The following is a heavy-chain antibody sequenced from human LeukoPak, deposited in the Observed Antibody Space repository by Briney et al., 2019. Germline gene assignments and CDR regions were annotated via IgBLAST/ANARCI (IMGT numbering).Heavy chain of an antibody. Sequence: PGGSLRLSCAASGFTFSSYAMSWVRQAPGEGLEWVSAISGSGGSTYYADSVKGRFTISRDNSKNTLYLQMNSLRAEDTAVYYCAKDLLEYSSSDDYFDYWGQGTLVTVSS. J-gene: IGHJ4*02. CDR2: ISGSGGST. CDR3: AKDLLEYSSSDDYFDY. V-gene: IGHV3-23*01. CDR1: GFTFSSYA. D-gene: IGHD6-6*01.